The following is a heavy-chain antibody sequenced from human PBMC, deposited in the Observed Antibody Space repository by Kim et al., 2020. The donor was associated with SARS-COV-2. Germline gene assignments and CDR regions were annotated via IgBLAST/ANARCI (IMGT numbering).Heavy chain of an antibody. CDR3: VRRGYYDLDAFDI. D-gene: IGHD3-22*01. Sequence: NPSLTSRVSISVDTSKSQFSLKLSSVPAADTAVYYCVRRGYYDLDAFDIWGQGTMVTVSS. J-gene: IGHJ3*02. V-gene: IGHV4-39*01.